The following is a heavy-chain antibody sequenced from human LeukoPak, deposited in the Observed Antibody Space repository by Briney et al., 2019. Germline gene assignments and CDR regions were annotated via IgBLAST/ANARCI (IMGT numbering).Heavy chain of an antibody. CDR1: GFTFSYSW. CDR2: IKQDGTEK. J-gene: IGHJ6*02. V-gene: IGHV3-7*01. Sequence: RGSLRLSCAASGFTFSYSWMTWVRQAPGKGLECVANIKQDGTEKSYVDSVKGRFTISRDNAKNSLFLQMNSLRVEDTAVYYCARGYDMAVWGQGTTVSVSS. CDR3: ARGYDMAV.